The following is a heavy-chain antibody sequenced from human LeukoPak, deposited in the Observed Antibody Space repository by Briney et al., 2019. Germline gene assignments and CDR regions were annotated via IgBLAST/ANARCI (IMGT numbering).Heavy chain of an antibody. V-gene: IGHV1-18*01. Sequence: ASVKVSCKASGYTFTSYGISWVRQAPGQGLEWMGWISAYNGNTNYAQKLQGRVTMTTDTSTSTAYMELRSLRSDDTAVYYCARVDMIVVVGHAFDIWGQGTMVTVYS. CDR3: ARVDMIVVVGHAFDI. D-gene: IGHD3-22*01. CDR2: ISAYNGNT. CDR1: GYTFTSYG. J-gene: IGHJ3*02.